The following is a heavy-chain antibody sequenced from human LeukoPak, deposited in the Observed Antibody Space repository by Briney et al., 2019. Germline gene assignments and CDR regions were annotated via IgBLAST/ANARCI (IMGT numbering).Heavy chain of an antibody. V-gene: IGHV3-23*01. Sequence: GGSLRLSCTASGFIFDTHTLTWVRQAPGKGLEWVASISGSGDSTNYGDSVKGRFTISRDNFKRTVHLEMSNLRADDTAMYYCVRRAAVRGMDFWGLGTTVIVSS. J-gene: IGHJ6*02. CDR2: ISGSGDST. CDR1: GFIFDTHT. D-gene: IGHD1-14*01. CDR3: VRRAAVRGMDF.